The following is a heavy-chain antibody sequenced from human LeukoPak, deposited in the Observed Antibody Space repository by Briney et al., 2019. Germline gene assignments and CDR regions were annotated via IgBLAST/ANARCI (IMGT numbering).Heavy chain of an antibody. CDR1: GFSFSSYG. V-gene: IGHV3-30*03. D-gene: IGHD3-10*01. Sequence: GRSLRLSCAASGFSFSSYGMQWVRQAPGKGLEWVAVISYDGSNEDYADSVKGRFTISRDNSKNTLYLQMNSLRPEDTALYYCTRGTIRGFAYYGMDVWGQGTTVTVSS. J-gene: IGHJ6*02. CDR2: ISYDGSNE. CDR3: TRGTIRGFAYYGMDV.